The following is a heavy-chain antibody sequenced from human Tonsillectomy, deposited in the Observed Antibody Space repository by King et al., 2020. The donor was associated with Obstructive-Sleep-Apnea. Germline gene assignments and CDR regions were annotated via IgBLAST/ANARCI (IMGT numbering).Heavy chain of an antibody. CDR3: AKSRYSYGIAY. CDR1: GFTFDDYA. V-gene: IGHV3-9*01. J-gene: IGHJ4*02. D-gene: IGHD5-18*01. CDR2: ISWNSGSI. Sequence: VQLVESGGGLVQPGRSLRLSCAASGFTFDDYAMHWGRPAPGKGLEGVSGISWNSGSIGYADSVKGRFTISRDNAKNSLYLQMNSLRAEDTALYYCAKSRYSYGIAYWGQGTLVTVSS.